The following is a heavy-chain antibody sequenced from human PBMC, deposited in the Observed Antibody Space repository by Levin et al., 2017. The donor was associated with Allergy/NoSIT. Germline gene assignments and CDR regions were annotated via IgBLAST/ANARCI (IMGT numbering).Heavy chain of an antibody. D-gene: IGHD3-16*02. CDR3: AREEGWGYHYGMDV. J-gene: IGHJ6*02. CDR1: GFNFNSFW. CDR2: IERDGSQT. Sequence: SCAASGFNFNSFWMTWVRQAPGKGLEWVANIERDGSQTYYVDSVKGRFTISRDNAKNSVYLQMNSLRVDDTAVYYCAREEGWGYHYGMDVWGQGTTVTVSS. V-gene: IGHV3-7*01.